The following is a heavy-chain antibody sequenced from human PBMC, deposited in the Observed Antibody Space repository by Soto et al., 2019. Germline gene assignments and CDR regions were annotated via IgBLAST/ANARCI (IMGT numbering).Heavy chain of an antibody. V-gene: IGHV4-61*08. CDR3: PRDSDEYSNYVPFDY. CDR1: GGSISSGDYY. J-gene: IGHJ4*02. D-gene: IGHD4-4*01. CDR2: IYYSGST. Sequence: ETLSLTCTVSGGSISSGDYYWSWIRQPPGKGLEWIGYIYYSGSTNYNPSLKSRVTISVDTYKNQFSLKLSSVTAADTAVYHCPRDSDEYSNYVPFDYWGQGHLVTVSS.